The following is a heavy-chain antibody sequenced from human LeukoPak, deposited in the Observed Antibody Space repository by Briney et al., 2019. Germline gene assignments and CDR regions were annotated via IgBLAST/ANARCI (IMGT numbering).Heavy chain of an antibody. CDR3: ARDTIGSLDY. CDR2: IKRDGTTK. Sequence: GGSLRLSCAASGFTFSNSWMAWVRQAPGKGLEWVANIKRDGTTKHYAESLKGRFTISRDNPKNSLYLQMNTMRVDDTAVYYCARDTIGSLDYWGQGILVTVAS. J-gene: IGHJ4*02. D-gene: IGHD1-26*01. V-gene: IGHV3-7*01. CDR1: GFTFSNSW.